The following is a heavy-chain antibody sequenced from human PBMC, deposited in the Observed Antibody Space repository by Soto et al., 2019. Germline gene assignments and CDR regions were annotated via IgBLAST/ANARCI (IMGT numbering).Heavy chain of an antibody. CDR3: ASPNAYCGITSGYLAGYYFDY. CDR2: IIPIFGTA. V-gene: IGHV1-69*01. D-gene: IGHD2-2*01. J-gene: IGHJ4*02. CDR1: GGTFSSYA. Sequence: QVQLVQSGAEVKKPGSSVKVSCKASGGTFSSYAISWVRQAPGQGLEWMGGIIPIFGTANYAQKFQGRVTITADESTSTAYMQLSSLRSEATAVSYCASPNAYCGITSGYLAGYYFDYWGQGTLVTVAS.